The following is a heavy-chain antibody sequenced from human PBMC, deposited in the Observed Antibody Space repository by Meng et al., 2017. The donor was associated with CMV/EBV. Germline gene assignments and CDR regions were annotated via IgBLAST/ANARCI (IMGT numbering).Heavy chain of an antibody. CDR3: ARAQGKGYSSGWLYSDY. D-gene: IGHD6-19*01. Sequence: GESLKIPCAASGFTVSSNYMSWVRQAPGKGLEWVSVIYSGGSTYYADSVKGRFTISRDNSKNTLYLQMNSLRAEDTAVYYCARAQGKGYSSGWLYSDYWGQGTLVTVSS. CDR1: GFTVSSNY. CDR2: IYSGGST. V-gene: IGHV3-53*01. J-gene: IGHJ4*02.